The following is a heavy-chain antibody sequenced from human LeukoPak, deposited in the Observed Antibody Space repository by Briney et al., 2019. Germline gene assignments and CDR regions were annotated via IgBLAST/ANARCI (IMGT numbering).Heavy chain of an antibody. CDR1: GFTFTSYG. CDR2: ISYDGTYK. J-gene: IGHJ4*02. D-gene: IGHD6-13*01. Sequence: GGSLRLSCAASGFTFTSYGMHWVRQAPGKGLEWVAVISYDGTYKYYAGSVKGRFTISRDDSKNTLYLQTNSPRAEDTAVYYCAKDRDSSWYSGCFDYWGQGTLVTVSS. CDR3: AKDRDSSWYSGCFDY. V-gene: IGHV3-30*18.